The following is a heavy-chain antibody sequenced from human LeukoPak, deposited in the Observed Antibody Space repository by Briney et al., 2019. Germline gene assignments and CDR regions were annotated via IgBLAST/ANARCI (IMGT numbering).Heavy chain of an antibody. Sequence: GGSLRLSCAASGFTFSSYPTYWVRQAPGKGLEWVSALSDRGGDTYYADSVKGRFTISRDNAKNTLYLQMNSLRAEETAVYYCAKGDCSSGSCYFDYWGQGTQVTVSS. J-gene: IGHJ4*02. CDR2: LSDRGGDT. CDR1: GFTFSSYP. V-gene: IGHV3-23*01. CDR3: AKGDCSSGSCYFDY. D-gene: IGHD2-15*01.